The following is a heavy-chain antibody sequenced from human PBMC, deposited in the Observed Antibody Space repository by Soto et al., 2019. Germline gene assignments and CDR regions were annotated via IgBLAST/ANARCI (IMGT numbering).Heavy chain of an antibody. J-gene: IGHJ4*02. D-gene: IGHD2-8*01. CDR2: INAGNGNT. CDR3: ARDCCINGVGYPSYFAS. CDR1: GYTFISSA. V-gene: IGHV1-3*01. Sequence: ASVKVSCKASGYTFISSAMYWVRQAPGQRLEWMGWINAGNGNTKYSQKFQGRVTITRDTSASTAYMELSSLRSEDTAVYYCARDCCINGVGYPSYFASRGRGTLVPGSA.